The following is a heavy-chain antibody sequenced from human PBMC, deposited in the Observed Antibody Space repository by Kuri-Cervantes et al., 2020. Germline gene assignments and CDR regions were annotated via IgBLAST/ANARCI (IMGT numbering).Heavy chain of an antibody. Sequence: SETLSLTCAVYGGSFSGYYWSWIRQPPGKGLEWIGYIYYSGSTNYNPSLKSRVTISVDTSKNQFSLKLSSVTAADTAVYYCASAYGDYAHLGYWGQGTLVTVSS. V-gene: IGHV4-59*12. CDR2: IYYSGST. CDR3: ASAYGDYAHLGY. CDR1: GGSFSGYY. J-gene: IGHJ4*02. D-gene: IGHD4-17*01.